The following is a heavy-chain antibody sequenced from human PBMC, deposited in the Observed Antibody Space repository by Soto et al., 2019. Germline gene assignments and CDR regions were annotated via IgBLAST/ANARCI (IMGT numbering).Heavy chain of an antibody. J-gene: IGHJ5*02. V-gene: IGHV1-69*13. CDR3: ARILGYYYDSSGYRNWFDP. CDR2: IIPIFGTA. D-gene: IGHD3-22*01. Sequence: SVKVSCKASGGTFSSYAISWVRQAPGQGLEWMGGIIPIFGTANYAQKFQGRVTITADESTSTAYMELSSLRSEDTAVYYCARILGYYYDSSGYRNWFDPWGQGTLVTVSS. CDR1: GGTFSSYA.